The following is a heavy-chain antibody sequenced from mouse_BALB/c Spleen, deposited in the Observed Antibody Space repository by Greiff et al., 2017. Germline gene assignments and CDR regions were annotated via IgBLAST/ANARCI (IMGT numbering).Heavy chain of an antibody. CDR1: GYTFTDYY. V-gene: IGHV1-76*01. CDR2: LYPGSGNT. D-gene: IGHD2-12*01. Sequence: VQLQESGAELARPGASVKLSCKASGYTFTDYYINWVKQRTGQGLAWIGELYPGSGNTYYNEKFKGKATLTAEKSSSTAYMQLSSLTSEDSAVYFCARYTNYVDDWGEGTTLTV. J-gene: IGHJ2*01. CDR3: ARYTNYVDD.